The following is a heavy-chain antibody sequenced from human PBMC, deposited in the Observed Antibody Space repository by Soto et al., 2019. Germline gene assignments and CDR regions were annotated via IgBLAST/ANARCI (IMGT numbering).Heavy chain of an antibody. CDR2: IKSKTEGGTT. D-gene: IGHD2-8*01. CDR1: GFTFSKAL. Sequence: EVQLVESGGGLVKPGGSLRLSCAASGFTFSKALMTWVRQAPGKGLEWIGRIKSKTEGGTTDYAAPVKGRFTISRADSKNTLYLQMNSLKSEDTAVYYCSGYCTNGVCYRDYWGQGTLVTVSS. V-gene: IGHV3-15*01. J-gene: IGHJ4*02. CDR3: SGYCTNGVCYRDY.